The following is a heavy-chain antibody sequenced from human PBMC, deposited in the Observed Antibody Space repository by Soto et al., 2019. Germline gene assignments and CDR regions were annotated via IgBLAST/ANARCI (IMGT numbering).Heavy chain of an antibody. CDR2: IHYRGRT. V-gene: IGHV4-31*03. J-gene: IGHJ4*02. CDR1: GGSIKSGGYY. CDR3: ARCRDAFGFDS. D-gene: IGHD2-15*01. Sequence: SETLSLTCNVSGGSIKSGGYYWGWIRQPPGKGLEWIGYIHYRGRTSYNPSLESRASISLDTSGHHFSLKLTAVTAADTAVYYCARCRDAFGFDSWGQGTLVTVSS.